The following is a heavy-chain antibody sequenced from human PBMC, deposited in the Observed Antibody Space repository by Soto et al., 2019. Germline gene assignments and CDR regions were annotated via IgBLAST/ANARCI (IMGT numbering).Heavy chain of an antibody. CDR2: IQSGGTT. CDR1: GFTVSSKY. CDR3: ARDVILCSGGSCYGVPMDV. D-gene: IGHD2-15*01. V-gene: IGHV3-66*01. J-gene: IGHJ6*03. Sequence: EVQLVESGGGLVQPGGSLRLSCAASGFTVSSKYMSWVLQAPGKGLEWVSLIQSGGTTYYADSVKGRFTISRKSTKNMLHLQMDSLSAEDTAVYYCARDVILCSGGSCYGVPMDVLGKGTTVTVSS.